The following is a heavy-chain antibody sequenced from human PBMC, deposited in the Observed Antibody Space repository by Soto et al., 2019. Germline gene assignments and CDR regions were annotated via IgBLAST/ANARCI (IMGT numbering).Heavy chain of an antibody. Sequence: ESGGGLVKPGGSLRLSCAASGFTFSDYYMSWISQAPGKGLEWVSYISSNSNYTDYADSVKGRFTISRDNAKNSLYLQMNTLRGEDTAVYFCARDVPRVGATAYWGQGALVTVSS. CDR2: ISSNSNYT. CDR3: ARDVPRVGATAY. D-gene: IGHD1-26*01. CDR1: GFTFSDYY. J-gene: IGHJ4*02. V-gene: IGHV3-11*06.